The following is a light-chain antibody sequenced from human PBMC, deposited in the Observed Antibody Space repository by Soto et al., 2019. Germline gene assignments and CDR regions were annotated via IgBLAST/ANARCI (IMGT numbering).Light chain of an antibody. Sequence: DIVLTQSPDSLALSQGEGATINCRSSHGVLYSANNRNYLAWYQKRLGQPPKXXCYWASTRESGVPDRFSGSGSGTDFTLTISSLKAEDVAVYFCQQYYSAPLTFGGGTKVDIK. CDR1: HGVLYSANNRNY. CDR3: QQYYSAPLT. CDR2: WAS. V-gene: IGKV4-1*01. J-gene: IGKJ4*01.